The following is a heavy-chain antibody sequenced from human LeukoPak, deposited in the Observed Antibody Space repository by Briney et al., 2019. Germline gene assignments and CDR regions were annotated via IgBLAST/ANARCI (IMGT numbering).Heavy chain of an antibody. V-gene: IGHV3-21*01. CDR1: GFTFSSYS. Sequence: PGGSLRLSCAASGFTFSSYSMNWVRQAPGKGLEWVSSITSTSSYIYYADSLKGRFTISRGNAKNSLYLQMNSLRAEDTAVYYCAREDDSSGYSLDYWGQGTLVTVSS. CDR3: AREDDSSGYSLDY. D-gene: IGHD3-22*01. J-gene: IGHJ4*02. CDR2: ITSTSSYI.